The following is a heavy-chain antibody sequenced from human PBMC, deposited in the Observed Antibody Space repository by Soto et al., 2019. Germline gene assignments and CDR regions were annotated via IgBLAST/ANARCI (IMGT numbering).Heavy chain of an antibody. CDR3: ARVSVYYDNSGYYSFDH. CDR1: GFSLTNPRMG. Sequence: SGPTLVNPTETLTLTCAVSGFSLTNPRMGVSWIRQPPGRALEWLAHIFSSYEDSYSPSLKNRLTISKDTSKSQVVLTMTHMDPADTATYYCARVSVYYDNSGYYSFDHWGQGILVTVSS. D-gene: IGHD3-22*01. V-gene: IGHV2-26*01. CDR2: IFSSYED. J-gene: IGHJ5*02.